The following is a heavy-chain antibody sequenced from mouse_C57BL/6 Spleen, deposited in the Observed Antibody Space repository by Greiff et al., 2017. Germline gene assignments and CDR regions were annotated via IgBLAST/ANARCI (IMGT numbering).Heavy chain of an antibody. CDR1: GYTFTSYW. CDR2: IDPSDSST. Sequence: QVQLQQPGAELVMPGASVKLSCKASGYTFTSYWMHWVKQRPGQGLEWIGEIDPSDSSTNYNQKFKGKSTLTVDKSSSTAYMQLSSLTSEDSAVYYCARYGAAYYYGSSYPYYAMDYWGQGTSVTVSS. V-gene: IGHV1-69*01. J-gene: IGHJ4*01. D-gene: IGHD1-1*01. CDR3: ARYGAAYYYGSSYPYYAMDY.